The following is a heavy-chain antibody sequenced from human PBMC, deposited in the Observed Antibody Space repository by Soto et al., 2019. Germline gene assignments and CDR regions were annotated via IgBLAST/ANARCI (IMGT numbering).Heavy chain of an antibody. CDR3: ARESEDLTSNFDY. Sequence: LRLSCTASGFTFTRYSMNWVRQAPGKGLEWVSSISSTTNYIYYGDSMKGRFTISRDNAKNSLYLEMNSLRAEDTAVYYCARESEDLTSNFDYWGQGTLVTVSS. J-gene: IGHJ4*02. V-gene: IGHV3-21*06. CDR2: ISSTTNYI. CDR1: GFTFTRYS.